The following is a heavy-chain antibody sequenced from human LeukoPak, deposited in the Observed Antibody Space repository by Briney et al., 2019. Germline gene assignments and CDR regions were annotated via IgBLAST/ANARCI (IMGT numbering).Heavy chain of an antibody. CDR3: ARGGRVVGATPLFDY. CDR2: INRSGST. V-gene: IGHV4-34*01. D-gene: IGHD1-26*01. Sequence: PSETLSLTCAVYGXSFSGYYWSWIRHPPGKGLEWIGEINRSGSTNYNPCLKSRVTISVDTSKNQFSLKLSSVTAADTAVYYCARGGRVVGATPLFDYWGQGTLVTVSS. J-gene: IGHJ4*02. CDR1: GXSFSGYY.